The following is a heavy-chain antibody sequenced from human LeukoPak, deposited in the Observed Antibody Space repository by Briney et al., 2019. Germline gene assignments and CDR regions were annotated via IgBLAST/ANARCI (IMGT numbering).Heavy chain of an antibody. CDR3: ATDGIAAAGFGAFDI. V-gene: IGHV1-24*01. CDR1: GYTLTELS. Sequence: GASVKVSCKVSGYTLTELSMHWVRQAPGKGLEWMGGFDPEDGETIYAQKFQGRVTMTEDTSTDTAYMELSSLRSEDTAVYYCATDGIAAAGFGAFDIWGQGTMVTVSS. D-gene: IGHD6-13*01. CDR2: FDPEDGET. J-gene: IGHJ3*02.